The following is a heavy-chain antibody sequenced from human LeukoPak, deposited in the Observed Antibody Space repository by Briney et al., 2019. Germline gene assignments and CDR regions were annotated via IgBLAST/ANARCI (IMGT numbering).Heavy chain of an antibody. V-gene: IGHV1-2*02. Sequence: ASVKVSCKASGYTFTGYYMHWVRQAPGQGLEWMGWINPNSGGTNYAQKFQGRVTMTSDTSISTAYMELSRLRFDDTAVYYCARPRDHGDYDAFDIWGQGTMVTVSS. CDR1: GYTFTGYY. CDR3: ARPRDHGDYDAFDI. CDR2: INPNSGGT. D-gene: IGHD4-17*01. J-gene: IGHJ3*02.